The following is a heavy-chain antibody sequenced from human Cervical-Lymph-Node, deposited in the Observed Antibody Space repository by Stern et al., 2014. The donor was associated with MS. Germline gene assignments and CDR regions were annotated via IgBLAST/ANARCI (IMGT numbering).Heavy chain of an antibody. CDR2: IWYDGSNR. J-gene: IGHJ1*01. D-gene: IGHD4-23*01. CDR3: AREGGNTAEYFQH. Sequence: VQPVESGGGVVQPGRSLRLSCAASGFTFSSSGMHWVRQAPGKGLEWLAIIWYDGSNRYYADSVKGRFTISRDNSKNTLYLQMNSLRADDTAVYYCAREGGNTAEYFQHWGQGTLVTVSS. CDR1: GFTFSSSG. V-gene: IGHV3-33*01.